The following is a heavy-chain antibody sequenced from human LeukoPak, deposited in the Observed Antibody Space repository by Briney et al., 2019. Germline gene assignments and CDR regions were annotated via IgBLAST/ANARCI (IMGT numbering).Heavy chain of an antibody. CDR1: GFTFSGSA. CDR3: TRHEGTSSTRFDY. Sequence: GGSLKLSCAASGFTFSGSAMHWVRQASGKGLEWVGRIRTKSNSYATASAASVKGRFTISRDDSKNTAYLQMDSLKTEDTAVYYCTRHEGTSSTRFDYWGQGTLVTVSS. V-gene: IGHV3-73*01. D-gene: IGHD2-2*01. CDR2: IRTKSNSYAT. J-gene: IGHJ4*02.